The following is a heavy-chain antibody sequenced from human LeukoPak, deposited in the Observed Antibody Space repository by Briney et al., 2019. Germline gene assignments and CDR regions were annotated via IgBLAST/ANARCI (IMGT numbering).Heavy chain of an antibody. Sequence: PSETLSLTCTVSGYSISSGYYWGWIRQPPGKGLEWIGSIYHSGSTYYNPSLKSRVTISVDTSKNQFSLKLSSVTAADTAVYYCARGNGDSGYDSVNWFDPWGQGTLVTVSS. D-gene: IGHD5-12*01. V-gene: IGHV4-38-2*02. CDR1: GYSISSGYY. CDR3: ARGNGDSGYDSVNWFDP. J-gene: IGHJ5*02. CDR2: IYHSGST.